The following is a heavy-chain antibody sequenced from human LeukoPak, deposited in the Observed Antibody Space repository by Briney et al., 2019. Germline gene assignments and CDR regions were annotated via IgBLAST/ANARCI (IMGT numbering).Heavy chain of an antibody. Sequence: SETLSLTCTVSGASTRSYYWTWIRQSAGKGLQWIGRIYSNGVTNYNPPLKSRVTMSVDTSKNQFSLKLNSVTAADTAVYYCASDNGDYPYYFDYWGQGTLVTVS. V-gene: IGHV4-4*07. D-gene: IGHD4-17*01. CDR2: IYSNGVT. CDR1: GASTRSYY. CDR3: ASDNGDYPYYFDY. J-gene: IGHJ4*02.